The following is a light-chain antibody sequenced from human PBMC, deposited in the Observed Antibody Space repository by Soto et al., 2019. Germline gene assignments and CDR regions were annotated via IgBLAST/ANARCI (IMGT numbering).Light chain of an antibody. CDR2: GAS. J-gene: IGKJ5*01. CDR1: QSVSSN. V-gene: IGKV3-15*01. Sequence: EIVITHSPSTLSVSPVERATLSCRASQSVSSNLAWYQQKPGQAPRLLVYGASTRATRIPARFSGSGSGTEFTLTISSLQSEDFAVYYCQQYNNWPPITFGQGTRLEIK. CDR3: QQYNNWPPIT.